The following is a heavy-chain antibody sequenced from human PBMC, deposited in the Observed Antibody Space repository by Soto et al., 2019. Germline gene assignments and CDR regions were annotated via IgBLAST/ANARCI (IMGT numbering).Heavy chain of an antibody. V-gene: IGHV3-33*01. CDR3: ARDSVAAAGTGLFDY. D-gene: IGHD6-13*01. J-gene: IGHJ4*02. CDR1: GFTFSSYG. Sequence: GGSLRLSCAASGFTFSSYGMHWVRQAPGKGLEWVAVIWYDGSNKYYADSVKGRFTISRDNSKNTLYLQMNSLRAEDTAVYYCARDSVAAAGTGLFDYWGQGTLVTVSS. CDR2: IWYDGSNK.